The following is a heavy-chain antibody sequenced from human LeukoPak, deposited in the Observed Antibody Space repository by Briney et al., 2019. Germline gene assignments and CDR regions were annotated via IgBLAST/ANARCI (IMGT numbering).Heavy chain of an antibody. V-gene: IGHV3-33*01. CDR3: VRVIREWELLNDY. Sequence: GGSLRLSCAASGFTFSSYGMHWVRQAPGKGLEWVAVIWYDGSNKYYADSVKGRFSISRDNAKNSLHLQMNSLRDEDTAVYYCVRVIREWELLNDYWGQGTLVTVSS. CDR2: IWYDGSNK. J-gene: IGHJ4*02. D-gene: IGHD1-26*01. CDR1: GFTFSSYG.